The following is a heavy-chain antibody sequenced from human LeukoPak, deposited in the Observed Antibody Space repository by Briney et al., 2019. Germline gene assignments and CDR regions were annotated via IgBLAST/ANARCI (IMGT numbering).Heavy chain of an antibody. J-gene: IGHJ3*02. CDR3: ARLLNNDNAGDPDTFDM. CDR1: GGSITSQY. V-gene: IGHV4-59*08. D-gene: IGHD4-17*01. Sequence: PSETLSLTCSVSGGSITSQYWSWIRQSPGKGLEWISYISYTGSPRYNPSFQSRVTISLDTSKTHFSLKLTSVTAADTAVYYCARLLNNDNAGDPDTFDMWGPGTMVTVSS. CDR2: ISYTGSP.